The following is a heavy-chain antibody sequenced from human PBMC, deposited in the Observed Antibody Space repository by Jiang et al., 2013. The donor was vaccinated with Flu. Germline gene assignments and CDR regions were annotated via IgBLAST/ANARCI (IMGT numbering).Heavy chain of an antibody. CDR1: GGSISSYY. J-gene: IGHJ4*02. Sequence: GPGLVKPSETLSLTCTVSGGSISSYYWSWIRQPPGKGLEWIGYIYYSGSTNYNPSLKSRVTISVDTSKNQFSLKLSSVTAADTAVYYCARVAHYYGSGSWGTIDYWGQGTLVTVSS. CDR2: IYYSGST. CDR3: ARVAHYYGSGSWGTIDY. V-gene: IGHV4-59*01. D-gene: IGHD3-10*01.